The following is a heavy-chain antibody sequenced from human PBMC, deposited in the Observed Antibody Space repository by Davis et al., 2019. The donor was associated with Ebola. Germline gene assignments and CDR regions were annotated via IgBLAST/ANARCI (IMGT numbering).Heavy chain of an antibody. CDR2: INPSGGST. CDR1: GYTFTSYY. V-gene: IGHV1-46*01. D-gene: IGHD2-2*01. J-gene: IGHJ6*02. CDR3: ARALGYCSSTSCYPPHFGMDV. Sequence: ASVKVSCKASGYTFTSYYMHWVRQAPGQGLEWMGIINPSGGSTSYAQKFQGRVTMTRDTSTSTVYMELSRLRSDDTAVYYCARALGYCSSTSCYPPHFGMDVWGQGTTVTVSS.